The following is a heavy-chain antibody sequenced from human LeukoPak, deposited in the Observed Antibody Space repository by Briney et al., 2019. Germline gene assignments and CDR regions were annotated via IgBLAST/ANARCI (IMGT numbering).Heavy chain of an antibody. J-gene: IGHJ4*02. V-gene: IGHV3-11*04. D-gene: IGHD3-9*01. CDR2: ISSSGSTI. CDR3: AREVRYFDWLLPTTNYFDY. Sequence: GGSLRLSCAASGFTFSDYYMSWIRQAPGKGLEWVSYISSSGSTIYYADSVKGRFTISRDNAKNSLYLQMNSLRAEDTAVYYCAREVRYFDWLLPTTNYFDYWGQGTLVTVSS. CDR1: GFTFSDYY.